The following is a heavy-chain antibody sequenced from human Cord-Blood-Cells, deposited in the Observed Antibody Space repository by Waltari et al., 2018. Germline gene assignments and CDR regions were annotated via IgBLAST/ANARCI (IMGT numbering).Heavy chain of an antibody. V-gene: IGHV2-26*01. J-gene: IGHJ4*02. D-gene: IGHD3-16*01. CDR3: ARIRAGGIDY. Sequence: QFTLKESGPVLVKPTETLTLTCTVSGFSLSTATMGVSWIRQPPGKALEWLAHIFSNDEKSYSTSLKSRLTISKDTSKSQVVLTMTNMDPVDTATYYCARIRAGGIDYWGQGTLVTVSS. CDR2: IFSNDEK. CDR1: GFSLSTATMG.